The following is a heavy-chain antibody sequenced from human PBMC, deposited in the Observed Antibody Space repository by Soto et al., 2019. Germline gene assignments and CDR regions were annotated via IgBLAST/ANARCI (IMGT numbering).Heavy chain of an antibody. J-gene: IGHJ5*02. Sequence: PSETLSLTCTVFGGSVSIGDYLWSWIRQRPGKGLEWLGYIHDSGNTYYNPSLKSRVTISLDTSKNQFSLKVTSMTAADTAVYFCARGDRYSGSFSDYFDPWGQGTLVTVSS. V-gene: IGHV4-30-4*01. CDR1: GGSVSIGDYL. CDR3: ARGDRYSGSFSDYFDP. CDR2: IHDSGNT. D-gene: IGHD1-26*01.